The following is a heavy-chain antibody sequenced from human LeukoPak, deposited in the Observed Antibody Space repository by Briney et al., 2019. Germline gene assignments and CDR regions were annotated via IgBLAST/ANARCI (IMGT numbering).Heavy chain of an antibody. V-gene: IGHV3-21*01. CDR3: ARGLLRYFDWSTGGDAFDI. D-gene: IGHD3-9*01. CDR1: GFTFSSYS. J-gene: IGHJ3*02. CDR2: ISSSSSYI. Sequence: GGSPRLSCAASGFTFSSYSMNWVRQAPGKGLEWVSSISSSSSYIYYADSVKGRFTISRDNAKNSLYLQMNSLRAEDTAVYYCARGLLRYFDWSTGGDAFDIWGQGTMVTVSS.